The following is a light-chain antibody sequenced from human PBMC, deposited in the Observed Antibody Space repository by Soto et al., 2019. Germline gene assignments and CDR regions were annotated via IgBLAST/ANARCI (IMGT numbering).Light chain of an antibody. V-gene: IGLV2-8*01. CDR3: SSYAGSNYVV. CDR1: SSDVGGYHY. J-gene: IGLJ2*01. Sequence: QSALTQPPSASGSPGQSVTISCTGTSSDVGGYHYVSWYQQHPGKAPKLMIYEVSKLPSGVPDRISGSKSVNTDSLTVSGLQAEDEADNYCSSYAGSNYVVFGGGAKKTVL. CDR2: EVS.